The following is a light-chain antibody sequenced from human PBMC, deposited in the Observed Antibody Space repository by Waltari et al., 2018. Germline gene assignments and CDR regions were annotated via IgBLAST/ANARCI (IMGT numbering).Light chain of an antibody. Sequence: QSVLTQPPSASGTPGQRVTISCSGSSADIGRNYVYWYQQLPGTAPKLLIYRNTQRPSGFPERFSVSKSGTSASLDISGLRSEDEADYYCAAWDDTLNGPEYVFGTGTKVTV. CDR3: AAWDDTLNGPEYV. V-gene: IGLV1-47*01. CDR2: RNT. J-gene: IGLJ1*01. CDR1: SADIGRNY.